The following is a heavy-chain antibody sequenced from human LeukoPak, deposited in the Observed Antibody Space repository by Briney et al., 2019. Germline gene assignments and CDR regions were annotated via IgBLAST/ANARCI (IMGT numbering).Heavy chain of an antibody. CDR1: GGSIISSAYY. V-gene: IGHV4-30-4*08. D-gene: IGHD3-22*01. Sequence: PSETLSLTCTVSGGSIISSAYYWSWIRQPPGKGLEWIGYIYYSGSTYYNPSLKSRVTISVDTSKNQFSLKLRSVTAADTAVYYCASGTRGINYYDTSGLAYFFEYWGQGTQVTVSS. CDR2: IYYSGST. CDR3: ASGTRGINYYDTSGLAYFFEY. J-gene: IGHJ4*02.